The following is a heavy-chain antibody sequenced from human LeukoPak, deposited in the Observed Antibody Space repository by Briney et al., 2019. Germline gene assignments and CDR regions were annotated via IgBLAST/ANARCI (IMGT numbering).Heavy chain of an antibody. Sequence: GGSLRLSCSASGFTFNFYFMSWVRRAPGKGLEWVGRIKSKTDGGTTDYAAPVKGRFTISRDDSKNTLYLQMNSLRTEDTAVYYCTTGPSVVVPAAIDPVDYWGQGTLVTVSS. V-gene: IGHV3-15*01. CDR3: TTGPSVVVPAAIDPVDY. CDR2: IKSKTDGGTT. J-gene: IGHJ4*02. D-gene: IGHD2-2*01. CDR1: GFTFNFYF.